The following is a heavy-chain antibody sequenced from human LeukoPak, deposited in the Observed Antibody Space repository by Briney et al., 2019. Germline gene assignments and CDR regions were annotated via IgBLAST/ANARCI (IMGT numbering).Heavy chain of an antibody. Sequence: GGSLRLSCAASGFTFTVAWMSWVRQAPGKGLEWVGRIKSRTDGGTADYAAPVKGRFTISRDDSINTLYLQMSSLKTEDTAVYYCTTVQTVVAGREVDFDYWGQGALVTVSS. CDR3: TTVQTVVAGREVDFDY. CDR2: IKSRTDGGTA. CDR1: GFTFTVAW. D-gene: IGHD6-19*01. V-gene: IGHV3-15*01. J-gene: IGHJ4*02.